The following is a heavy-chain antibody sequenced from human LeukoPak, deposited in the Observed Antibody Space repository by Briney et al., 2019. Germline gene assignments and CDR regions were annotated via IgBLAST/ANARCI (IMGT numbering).Heavy chain of an antibody. J-gene: IGHJ1*01. Sequence: ASVKVSCKASGYTFTSYDINWVRQATGQGLEWMGWMNPNSGNTGYAQKFQGRATMTRNTSISTAYMELSSLRSEDTAVYYCAILGGSYLEYFQHWGQGTLVTVSS. CDR3: AILGGSYLEYFQH. D-gene: IGHD1-26*01. V-gene: IGHV1-8*01. CDR1: GYTFTSYD. CDR2: MNPNSGNT.